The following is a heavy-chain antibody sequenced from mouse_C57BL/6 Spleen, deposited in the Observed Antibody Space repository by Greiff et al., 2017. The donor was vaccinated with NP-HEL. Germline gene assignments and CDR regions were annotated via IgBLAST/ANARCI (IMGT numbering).Heavy chain of an antibody. D-gene: IGHD2-1*01. CDR2: IDPETGGT. Sequence: VKLMESGAELVRPGASVTLSCKASGYTFTDYEMHWVKQTPVHGLEWIGAIDPETGGTAYNQKFKGKAILTADKSSSTAYMELRSLTSEDSAVYYCTREGEYYYGNYDWYFDVWGTGTTVTVSS. J-gene: IGHJ1*03. CDR1: GYTFTDYE. V-gene: IGHV1-15*01. CDR3: TREGEYYYGNYDWYFDV.